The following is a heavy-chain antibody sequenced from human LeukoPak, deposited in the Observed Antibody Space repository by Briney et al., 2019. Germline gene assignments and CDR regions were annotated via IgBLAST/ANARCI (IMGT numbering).Heavy chain of an antibody. J-gene: IGHJ6*03. D-gene: IGHD6-19*01. V-gene: IGHV3-53*01. CDR3: ARDGRYSSGWSPDYYMDV. CDR1: GFTVSSNY. CDR2: IYSGGST. Sequence: PGGSLRLSCAASGFTVSSNYMSWVRQAPGKGLEWVSVIYSGGSTYYADSVKGRFTISRDNSKNTLYLQMNSLRAEDTAVYYCARDGRYSSGWSPDYYMDVWGKGTTVTVSS.